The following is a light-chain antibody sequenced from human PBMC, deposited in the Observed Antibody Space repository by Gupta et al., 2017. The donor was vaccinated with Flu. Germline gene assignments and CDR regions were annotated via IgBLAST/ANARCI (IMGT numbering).Light chain of an antibody. J-gene: IGLJ3*02. CDR3: QSYDTGRSGWV. Sequence: QSILTQPPSVSGAPGQRVTISCTGSSSNIGAGFEVHWYQQVLGTAPKLLIFANNNRPAGVPDRFYGSKSGTSASLAITGLQAEDEADYYCQSYDTGRSGWVFGGGTKLTVL. CDR1: SSNIGAGFE. CDR2: ANN. V-gene: IGLV1-40*01.